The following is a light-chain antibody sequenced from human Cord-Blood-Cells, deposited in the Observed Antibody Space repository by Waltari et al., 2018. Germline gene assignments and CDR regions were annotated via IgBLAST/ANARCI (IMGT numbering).Light chain of an antibody. J-gene: IGKJ2*01. CDR3: QQYNSYLYN. V-gene: IGKV1-5*01. Sequence: DIQMTQSPSTLSASVGDRVTITCRASQSISSWLAWYQQKPGKAPKLLIYDASSLESGVPSRFSGSGSGTEFTLTIISLQPDDFATYYCQQYNSYLYNFGQGTKLEIK. CDR1: QSISSW. CDR2: DAS.